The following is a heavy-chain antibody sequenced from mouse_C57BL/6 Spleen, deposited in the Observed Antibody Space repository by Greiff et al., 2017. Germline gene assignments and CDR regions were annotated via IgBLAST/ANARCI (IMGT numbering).Heavy chain of an antibody. J-gene: IGHJ3*01. Sequence: EVKLVESGGGLVKPGGSLKLSCAASGFTFSSYTMSWVRQTPEKRLEWVATISGGGGNTYYPDSVKGRFTISRDNAKNTLYLQMSGLRSEDTALYYCARPQTAQATAWFAYWGQGTLVTVSA. CDR3: ARPQTAQATAWFAY. CDR1: GFTFSSYT. CDR2: ISGGGGNT. D-gene: IGHD3-2*02. V-gene: IGHV5-9*01.